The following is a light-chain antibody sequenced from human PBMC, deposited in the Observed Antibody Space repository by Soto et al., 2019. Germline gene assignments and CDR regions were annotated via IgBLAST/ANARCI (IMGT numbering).Light chain of an antibody. Sequence: QSALTQPASVSGSPGQSITISCTGTSSDVGGYNYVSWYQQHPGKAPKLMIYEVSKRPSGVSNRFSGSKSGNTASLTISGLQAEDEADYYCSSYTSNSTRVFGGGTQLTVL. CDR2: EVS. CDR1: SSDVGGYNY. CDR3: SSYTSNSTRV. V-gene: IGLV2-14*01. J-gene: IGLJ2*01.